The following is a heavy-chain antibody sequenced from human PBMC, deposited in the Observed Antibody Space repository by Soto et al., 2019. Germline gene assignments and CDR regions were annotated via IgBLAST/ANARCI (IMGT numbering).Heavy chain of an antibody. Sequence: GASVKVSCKASGYTFTSYDINWVRQATGQGLEWMGWMNPNSGNTGYAQKFQGRVTMTRNTSISTAYMELSSLRSEDTAVYYCARGSVGYSSGWYGGLDAFDIWGQGTMVTVSS. V-gene: IGHV1-8*01. CDR2: MNPNSGNT. J-gene: IGHJ3*02. CDR1: GYTFTSYD. CDR3: ARGSVGYSSGWYGGLDAFDI. D-gene: IGHD6-19*01.